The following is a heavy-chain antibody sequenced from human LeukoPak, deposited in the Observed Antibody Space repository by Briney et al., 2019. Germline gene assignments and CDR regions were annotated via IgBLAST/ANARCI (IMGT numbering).Heavy chain of an antibody. D-gene: IGHD3-22*01. J-gene: IGHJ4*02. CDR2: INPSGGST. Sequence: ASVKVSCKASGGTFSSYAISWVRQAPGQGLEWMGIINPSGGSTSYAQKFQGRVTMTRDTSTSTVYMELSSLRSEDTAVYYCARGTAEYYYDSSGYYYFDYWGQGTLVTVSS. CDR1: GGTFSSYA. V-gene: IGHV1-46*01. CDR3: ARGTAEYYYDSSGYYYFDY.